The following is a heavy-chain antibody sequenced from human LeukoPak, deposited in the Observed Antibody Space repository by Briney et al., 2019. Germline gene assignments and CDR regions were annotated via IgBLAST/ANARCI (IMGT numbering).Heavy chain of an antibody. CDR3: VKSSDWYLEY. D-gene: IGHD3-9*01. CDR2: INPSSGGT. Sequence: ASMKVSCKASGYSFISYYIHWVRQAPGQGLTWMGWINPSSGGTNYAQNFQGRVTLTRDTTISTAYMELSRLRSDDTAVYYCVKSSDWYLEYWGQGTLVTVSS. CDR1: GYSFISYY. J-gene: IGHJ4*02. V-gene: IGHV1-2*02.